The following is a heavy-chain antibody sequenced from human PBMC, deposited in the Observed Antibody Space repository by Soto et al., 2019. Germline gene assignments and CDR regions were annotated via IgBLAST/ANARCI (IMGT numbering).Heavy chain of an antibody. Sequence: EVQLVESGGGLVQPGGSLRLSCAASGFTFSSYWMSWVRQAPGKGLEWVANLKQDGSEKYYVDSVKGRFTISRDNAKNSLYLQMNSLRAEDTAVYYCARGSPPSAWYNWNRELAFDIWGQGTMVTVSS. J-gene: IGHJ3*02. CDR1: GFTFSSYW. V-gene: IGHV3-7*01. D-gene: IGHD1-20*01. CDR3: ARGSPPSAWYNWNRELAFDI. CDR2: LKQDGSEK.